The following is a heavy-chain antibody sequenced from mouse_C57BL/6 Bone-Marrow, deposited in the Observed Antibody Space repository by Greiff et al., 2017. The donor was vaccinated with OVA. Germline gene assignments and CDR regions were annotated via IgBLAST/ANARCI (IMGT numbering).Heavy chain of an antibody. CDR3: ARRDYYGSNYAMDY. D-gene: IGHD1-1*01. Sequence: QVQLKESGAELVKPGASVKISCKASGYAFSSYWMNWVKQRPGKGLEWIGQIYPGDGDTNYNGKFKGKATLTADKSSSTAYMQLSSLTSEDSAVYFCARRDYYGSNYAMDYWGQGTSVTVSS. J-gene: IGHJ4*01. CDR1: GYAFSSYW. V-gene: IGHV1-80*01. CDR2: IYPGDGDT.